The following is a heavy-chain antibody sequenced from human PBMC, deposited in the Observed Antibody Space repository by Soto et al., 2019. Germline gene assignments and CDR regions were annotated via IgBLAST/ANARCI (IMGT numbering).Heavy chain of an antibody. Sequence: GGSLRLSCAASGFTFSSYGMHCVRQAPGKGLEWVAVIWYDGSNKYYADSVRGRFTISRDNSKNTLYLQMNSLRAEDTAVYYCARDRYEVSGGMDVWGQGTTVTVS. CDR1: GFTFSSYG. CDR3: ARDRYEVSGGMDV. D-gene: IGHD3-16*02. J-gene: IGHJ6*02. V-gene: IGHV3-33*01. CDR2: IWYDGSNK.